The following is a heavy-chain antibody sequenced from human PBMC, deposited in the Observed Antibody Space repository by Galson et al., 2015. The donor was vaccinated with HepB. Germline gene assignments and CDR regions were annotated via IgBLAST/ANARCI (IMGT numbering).Heavy chain of an antibody. D-gene: IGHD2-2*01. CDR3: AREGGYCSNTRCYKFYYMDV. CDR2: IYTGGTT. V-gene: IGHV3-53*01. Sequence: SLRLSCAASGFTASGNYMSWVRQAPGKGLEWVSVIYTGGTTYYADSVRGRFTISRDMSKNTLYLQMNSLRAEDTAVYYCAREGGYCSNTRCYKFYYMDVWGKGTTVTVS. J-gene: IGHJ6*03. CDR1: GFTASGNY.